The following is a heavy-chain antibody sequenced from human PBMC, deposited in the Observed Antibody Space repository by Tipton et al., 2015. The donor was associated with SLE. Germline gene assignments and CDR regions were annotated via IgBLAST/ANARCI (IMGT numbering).Heavy chain of an antibody. Sequence: TLSLTCTVYGGSFSGYYWSWIRQPPGKGLEWIGEINHSGSTNYNPSLKSRVAISVDTSKNQFSLKLSSVTAADTAVYYCATLRGIPSSGVDYWGQGTLVTVSS. D-gene: IGHD2-15*01. CDR3: ATLRGIPSSGVDY. V-gene: IGHV4-34*01. J-gene: IGHJ4*02. CDR2: INHSGST. CDR1: GGSFSGYY.